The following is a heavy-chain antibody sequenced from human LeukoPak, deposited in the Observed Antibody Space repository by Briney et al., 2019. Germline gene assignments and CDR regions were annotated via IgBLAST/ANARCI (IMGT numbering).Heavy chain of an antibody. CDR1: GYTFTSYG. CDR3: ARDPGCSSTSCYLANDY. J-gene: IGHJ4*02. D-gene: IGHD2-2*01. CDR2: ISAYNGNT. Sequence: DSVKVSCKASGYTFTSYGISWVRQAPGQGLEWMGWISAYNGNTNYAQKLQGRVTMTTDTSTSTAYMELRSLRSDDTAVYYCARDPGCSSTSCYLANDYWGQGTLVTVSS. V-gene: IGHV1-18*01.